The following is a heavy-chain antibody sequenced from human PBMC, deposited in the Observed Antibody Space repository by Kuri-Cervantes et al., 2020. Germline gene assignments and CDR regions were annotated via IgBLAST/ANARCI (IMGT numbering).Heavy chain of an antibody. CDR3: ARVRDGYNLRAKFDY. V-gene: IGHV3-30*03. D-gene: IGHD5-24*01. Sequence: GGSLRLSCAASGFTFSSYGMHWVRQAPGKGLEWVAVISYDGSNKYYADSVKGRFTISRGNSKNTLYLQMNSLRAEDTAVYYCARVRDGYNLRAKFDYWGQGTLVTVSS. CDR2: ISYDGSNK. J-gene: IGHJ4*02. CDR1: GFTFSSYG.